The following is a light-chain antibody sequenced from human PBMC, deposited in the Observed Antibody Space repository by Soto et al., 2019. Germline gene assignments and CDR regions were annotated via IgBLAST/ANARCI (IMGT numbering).Light chain of an antibody. CDR2: EVN. Sequence: QSALTQPPSASGSPGQSVAMSCTGTSSDFGGYNYVSWYQQHPGKAPKLMIYEVNKRPSGVPDRFSGSKSGNTASLTVSGLQAEDEADYYCSSYAGSSNVFGTGTKVTVL. V-gene: IGLV2-8*01. J-gene: IGLJ1*01. CDR3: SSYAGSSNV. CDR1: SSDFGGYNY.